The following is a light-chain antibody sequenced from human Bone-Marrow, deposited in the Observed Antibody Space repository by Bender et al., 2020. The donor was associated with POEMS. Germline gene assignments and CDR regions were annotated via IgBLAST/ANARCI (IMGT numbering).Light chain of an antibody. CDR3: QAWDSSTVV. CDR2: QDT. J-gene: IGLJ2*01. CDR1: KLGDKY. V-gene: IGLV3-1*01. Sequence: SYELTQPPSVSVSPGQTASITCSGDKLGDKYVCWYQQKPGQSPVLVSYQDTKRPSRIPERFSGSNSGNTATLTISGTQAVDEADYYCQAWDSSTVVFGGGTKLTVL.